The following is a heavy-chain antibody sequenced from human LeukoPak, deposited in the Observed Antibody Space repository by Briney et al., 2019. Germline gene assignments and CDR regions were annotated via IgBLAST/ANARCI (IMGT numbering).Heavy chain of an antibody. CDR3: AREGQSEATLDY. CDR1: GFTFSSYA. CDR2: ISYDGSNK. D-gene: IGHD5-12*01. V-gene: IGHV3-30*04. Sequence: GGSLRLSCAASGFTFSSYAMHWVRQAPGKGLEWVAVISYDGSNKYYADPVKGRFTISRDNSKNTLYLQMNSLRAEDTAVYYCAREGQSEATLDYWGQGTLVTVSS. J-gene: IGHJ4*02.